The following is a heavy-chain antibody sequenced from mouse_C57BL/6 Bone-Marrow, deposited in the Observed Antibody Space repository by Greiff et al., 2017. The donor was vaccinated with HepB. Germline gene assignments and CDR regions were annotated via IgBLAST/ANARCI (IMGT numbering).Heavy chain of an antibody. CDR3: ARSLYDAMDY. V-gene: IGHV1-55*01. CDR1: GYTFTSYW. CDR2: IYPGSGST. Sequence: QVQLQQPGAELVKPGASVKMSCKASGYTFTSYWITWVKQRPGQGLEWIGDIYPGSGSTNYNQKFKSKATLTVDTSSSIAYMQLSSLTSEDSAVYYCARSLYDAMDYWGQGTSVTVSS. J-gene: IGHJ4*01. D-gene: IGHD2-12*01.